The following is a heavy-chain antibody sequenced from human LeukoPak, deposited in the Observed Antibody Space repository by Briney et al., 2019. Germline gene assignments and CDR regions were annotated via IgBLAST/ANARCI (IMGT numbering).Heavy chain of an antibody. V-gene: IGHV4-38-2*02. D-gene: IGHD3-22*01. J-gene: IGHJ4*02. CDR1: GYSISSDYY. CDR3: ASSSSGYYYAAFDY. Sequence: SETLSLTCTVSGYSISSDYYWGWIRPPPGKGLEWIGSIYHSGSTYYNPSLKSRVTISVDTSKNHFTLKLTSVTAADTAVYYCASSSSGYYYAAFDYWGQGTLVTVSS. CDR2: IYHSGST.